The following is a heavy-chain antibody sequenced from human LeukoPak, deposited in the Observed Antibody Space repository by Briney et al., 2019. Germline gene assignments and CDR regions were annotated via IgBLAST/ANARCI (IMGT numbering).Heavy chain of an antibody. J-gene: IGHJ5*01. CDR1: GFTFNNYA. CDR2: ISVSGSST. Sequence: GGSLRLSCSASGFTFNNYAMYWVRQAPGKGLEWVSAISVSGSSTYYADSVKGRFTISRDNSKNTLYLQMNSLRAEDTAVYYCTKGRGSPNWFDSWGQGTLVTVSS. D-gene: IGHD1-26*01. CDR3: TKGRGSPNWFDS. V-gene: IGHV3-23*01.